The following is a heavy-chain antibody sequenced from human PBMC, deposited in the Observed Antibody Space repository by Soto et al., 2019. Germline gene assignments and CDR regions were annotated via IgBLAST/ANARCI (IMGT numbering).Heavy chain of an antibody. J-gene: IGHJ6*03. CDR1: GFTFSSYG. D-gene: IGHD3-10*01. Sequence: GGSLRLSCAASGFTFSSYGMHRVRQAPGKGLEWVAVIWYDGSNKYYADSVKGRFTISRDNSKNTLYLQMNSLRAEDTAVYYCARAPDMSSGGYMDVWGKGTTVTVSS. V-gene: IGHV3-33*01. CDR2: IWYDGSNK. CDR3: ARAPDMSSGGYMDV.